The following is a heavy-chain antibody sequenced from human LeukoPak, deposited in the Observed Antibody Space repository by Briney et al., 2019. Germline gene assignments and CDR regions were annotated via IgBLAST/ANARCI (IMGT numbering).Heavy chain of an antibody. CDR1: SGSITSYY. CDR2: IYTSGST. Sequence: SETLSLTCTVSSGSITSYYWSWIRQPAGKGLEWIGRIYTSGSTNYNPSLKSRVTMSVDTSKNQFSLKLSSVTAADTAVYYCARGRYYYDSSGYYIFDYWGQGTLVTVSS. CDR3: ARGRYYYDSSGYYIFDY. J-gene: IGHJ4*02. V-gene: IGHV4-4*07. D-gene: IGHD3-22*01.